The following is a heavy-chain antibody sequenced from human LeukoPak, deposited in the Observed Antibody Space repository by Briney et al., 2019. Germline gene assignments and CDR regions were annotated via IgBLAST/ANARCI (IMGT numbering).Heavy chain of an antibody. V-gene: IGHV3-30*01. CDR1: GFTFSSYA. D-gene: IGHD3-3*01. J-gene: IGHJ4*02. CDR3: ARVPHYDFWSGYYKGEGYYFDY. CDR2: ISYDGSNK. Sequence: GRSLRLSCAASGFTFSSYAMHWVRQAPGKGLEWVAVISYDGSNKYYADSVKGRFTISRDNSKNTLYLQMNSLRAEDTAVYYCARVPHYDFWSGYYKGEGYYFDYWGQGTLVTVSS.